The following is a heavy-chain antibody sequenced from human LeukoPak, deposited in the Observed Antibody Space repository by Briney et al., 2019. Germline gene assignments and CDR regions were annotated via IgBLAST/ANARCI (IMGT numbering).Heavy chain of an antibody. CDR2: MNPNNGNT. J-gene: IGHJ5*02. CDR1: GFTFTRYD. D-gene: IGHD1-14*01. V-gene: IGHV1-8*01. Sequence: RASVKVSCKASGFTFTRYDINWGRQASGQGLEWMGWMNPNNGNTGYAQKFQGRVTMTRDTYTSTAYMKLRGLRPEDTAVYYCVRDAEGAGISVNFWFDPWGQGTLVTVSS. CDR3: VRDAEGAGISVNFWFDP.